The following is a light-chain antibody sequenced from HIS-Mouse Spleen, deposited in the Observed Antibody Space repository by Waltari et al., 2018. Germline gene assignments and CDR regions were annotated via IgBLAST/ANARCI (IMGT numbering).Light chain of an antibody. Sequence: QSVLTQPPSASGTPGQRVTISCSGSSSNIGSNYVYWYQQLPGTAPKLLIYRNNQRPSGVPDRFSGSKSGTSASLAISGLRSEDEADYYCCSYAGSYTPWVFGGGTKLTVL. V-gene: IGLV1-47*01. CDR3: CSYAGSYTPWV. J-gene: IGLJ3*02. CDR1: SSNIGSNY. CDR2: RNN.